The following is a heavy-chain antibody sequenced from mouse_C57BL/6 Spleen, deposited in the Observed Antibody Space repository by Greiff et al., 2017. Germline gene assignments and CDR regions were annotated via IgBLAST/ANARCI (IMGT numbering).Heavy chain of an antibody. CDR1: GYTFTSYG. V-gene: IGHV1-58*01. J-gene: IGHJ4*01. Sequence: VQLQQSGAELVRPGSSVKMSCKTSGYTFTSYGINWVKQRPGQGLEWIGYIYIGNGYTEYNEKFKGKATLTSDTSSSTAYVQLSSLTSEDSAIYFSANDYDYDEGYAMDYWGQGTSVTVSS. D-gene: IGHD2-4*01. CDR2: IYIGNGYT. CDR3: ANDYDYDEGYAMDY.